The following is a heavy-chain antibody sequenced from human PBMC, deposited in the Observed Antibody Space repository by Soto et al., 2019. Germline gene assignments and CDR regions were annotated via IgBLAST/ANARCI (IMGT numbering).Heavy chain of an antibody. J-gene: IGHJ6*03. Sequence: EVQLVESGGGLVKPGGSLRLSCAASGFTFSSYSMNWVRQAPGKGLEWVSSISSSSSYIYYADSVKGRFTISRDNAKNSLDLQRNSLRAEDTAVYYCARRVRGVIISYYYYYMDVWGKGTTVTVSS. CDR2: ISSSSSYI. CDR1: GFTFSSYS. D-gene: IGHD3-10*01. CDR3: ARRVRGVIISYYYYYMDV. V-gene: IGHV3-21*01.